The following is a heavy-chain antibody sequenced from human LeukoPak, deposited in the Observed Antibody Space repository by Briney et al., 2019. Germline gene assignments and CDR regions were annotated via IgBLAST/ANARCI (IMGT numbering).Heavy chain of an antibody. CDR3: ARAYCSSTSCYLGYWFDP. D-gene: IGHD2-2*01. J-gene: IGHJ5*02. Sequence: KPSETLSLTCTVSGGSINSGSHYWSWIRQPAGKGLEWIVRIYTSGSTNYNPSLKSRVTISVDTSKNQFSLKLSSVTAADTAVYYCARAYCSSTSCYLGYWFDPWGQGTLVTVSS. CDR2: IYTSGST. V-gene: IGHV4-61*02. CDR1: GGSINSGSHY.